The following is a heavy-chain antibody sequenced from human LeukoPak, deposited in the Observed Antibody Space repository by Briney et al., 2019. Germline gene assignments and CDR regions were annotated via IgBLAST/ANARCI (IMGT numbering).Heavy chain of an antibody. CDR3: AAYIVHGY. V-gene: IGHV3-30-3*01. CDR2: ISYDGSNK. J-gene: IGHJ4*02. Sequence: PGRSLRLSCAASGLTFSSYAMHWVRQAPGKGLEWVAVISYDGSNKYYADSVKGRFTVSRDNSKNTLYLQMNSLRAEDTAVYYCAAYIVHGYWGQGTLVTVSS. D-gene: IGHD2-15*01. CDR1: GLTFSSYA.